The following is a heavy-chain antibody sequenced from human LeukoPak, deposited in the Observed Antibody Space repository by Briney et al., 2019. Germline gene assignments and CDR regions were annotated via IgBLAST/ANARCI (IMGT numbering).Heavy chain of an antibody. CDR2: ISSSSSYI. CDR1: GFTFSSYS. Sequence: GGSLRLSCAASGFTFSSYSMNWVRQAPGKGLEWVSSISSSSSYIYYADSVKGRFTISRDNAKNSLYLQMNSLRAEDTAVYYCARDLSRSWYSAFDIWGQGTMVTVSS. J-gene: IGHJ3*02. CDR3: ARDLSRSWYSAFDI. V-gene: IGHV3-21*01. D-gene: IGHD6-13*01.